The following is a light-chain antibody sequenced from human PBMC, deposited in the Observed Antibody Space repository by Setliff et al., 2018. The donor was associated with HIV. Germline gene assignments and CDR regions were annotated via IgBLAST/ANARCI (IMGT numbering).Light chain of an antibody. J-gene: IGKJ1*01. CDR1: QSVLYSSHNKNY. V-gene: IGKV4-1*01. CDR3: QQFFSTPET. Sequence: DIVMTQSPDSLSMSVGERATINCKASQSVLYSSHNKNYLAWYQQKAGQPPKLLIYWASIRESGVPDRFSGSGSGTDFTLTISSLQAEDVAVYYCQQFFSTPETFGRGTKVDIK. CDR2: WAS.